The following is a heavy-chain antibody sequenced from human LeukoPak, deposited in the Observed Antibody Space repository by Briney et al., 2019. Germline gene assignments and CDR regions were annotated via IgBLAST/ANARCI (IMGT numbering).Heavy chain of an antibody. CDR3: ARDRPYYYDSSGYHDAFDI. Sequence: SQTLSLTCTVSGGSISSGGYYWSWIRQHPGKGLGWIGYIYYSGSTYYNPSLKSRVTISVDTSKNQFSLKLSSVTAADTAVYYCARDRPYYYDSSGYHDAFDIWGQGTMVTVSS. CDR2: IYYSGST. V-gene: IGHV4-31*03. J-gene: IGHJ3*02. CDR1: GGSISSGGYY. D-gene: IGHD3-22*01.